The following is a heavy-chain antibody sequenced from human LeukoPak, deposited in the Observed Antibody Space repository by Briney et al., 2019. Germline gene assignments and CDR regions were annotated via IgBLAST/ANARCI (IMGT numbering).Heavy chain of an antibody. D-gene: IGHD3-22*01. J-gene: IGHJ4*02. CDR1: GFTFSSYV. CDR3: ARGGQSKYDSSGYLNYFDY. CDR2: ISSNGGST. V-gene: IGHV3-64*01. Sequence: GGSLRLSCAASGFTFSSYVMYCVRQAPGKGLEYVSSISSNGGSTYYANSVKGRFTISRDNSKNTLYLQMGSLRAEDMAVYYCARGGQSKYDSSGYLNYFDYWGQGTLVTVSS.